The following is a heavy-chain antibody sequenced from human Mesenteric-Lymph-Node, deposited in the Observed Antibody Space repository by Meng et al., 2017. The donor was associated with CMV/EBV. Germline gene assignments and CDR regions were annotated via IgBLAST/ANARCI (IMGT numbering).Heavy chain of an antibody. D-gene: IGHD5-24*01. CDR2: IIPILGIA. J-gene: IGHJ5*02. Sequence: SVKVSCKASGGTFSSYAISWVRQAPGQGLEWMGGIIPILGIANYAQKFQGRVTITADKSTSTAYMELSSLRSEDTAVYYCARGRWLQSQNNWFDPWGQGTQVTVSS. V-gene: IGHV1-69*10. CDR1: GGTFSSYA. CDR3: ARGRWLQSQNNWFDP.